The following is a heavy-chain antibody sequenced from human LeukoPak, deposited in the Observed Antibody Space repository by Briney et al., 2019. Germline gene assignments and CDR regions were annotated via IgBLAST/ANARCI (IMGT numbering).Heavy chain of an antibody. V-gene: IGHV1-69*05. J-gene: IGHJ4*02. D-gene: IGHD2-2*02. CDR3: ARGRYCSSTSCYTGFDY. CDR1: GGTFSSYA. Sequence: GSSVKVSCKASGGTFSSYAISWVRQAPGQGLEWMGGIIPIFGTANYAQKFQGRVTITTDESTSTAYMELSSLRSEDTAVHDCARGRYCSSTSCYTGFDYWGQGTLVTVSS. CDR2: IIPIFGTA.